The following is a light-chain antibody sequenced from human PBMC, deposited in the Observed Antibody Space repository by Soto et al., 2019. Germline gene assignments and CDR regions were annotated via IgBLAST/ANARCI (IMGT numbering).Light chain of an antibody. V-gene: IGLV8-61*01. CDR3: VLYMGSGISV. Sequence: QAVVTQEPSFSVSPGGTVTLTCGLSSGSVSTSYYASWYQQTPGQAPRTLIYSTHTRSSGVPDRFSGSILGNKAALTITGAQADDESDYYCVLYMGSGISVFGGGTKLTVL. CDR1: SGSVSTSYY. J-gene: IGLJ3*02. CDR2: STH.